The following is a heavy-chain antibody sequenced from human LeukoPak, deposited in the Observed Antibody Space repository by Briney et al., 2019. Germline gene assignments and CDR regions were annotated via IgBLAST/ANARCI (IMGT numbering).Heavy chain of an antibody. D-gene: IGHD3-22*01. CDR3: ARAGSSGFSPFHYYYYYGMDV. Sequence: SETLSLTCTVSGGSISSSSYYWGWIRQPPGKGLEWIGSNYYSGSTYYNPSLKSRVTISVDTSKNQFSLKLSAVTAADTAVYYCARAGSSGFSPFHYYYYYGMDVWGQGTTVTVSS. CDR1: GGSISSSSYY. J-gene: IGHJ6*02. V-gene: IGHV4-39*07. CDR2: NYYSGST.